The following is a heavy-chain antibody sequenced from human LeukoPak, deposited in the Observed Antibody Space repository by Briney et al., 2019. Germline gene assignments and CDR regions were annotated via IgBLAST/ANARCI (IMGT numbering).Heavy chain of an antibody. V-gene: IGHV1-69*05. J-gene: IGHJ4*02. Sequence: GASVKVSCKASGYTFTSYGISWVRQAPGQGLEWMGGIIPIFGTANYAQKFQGRVTITTDESTSTAYMEPSSLRSEDTAVYYCARVVGAPNSGWYYFDYWGQGTLVTVSS. CDR2: IIPIFGTA. CDR1: GYTFTSYG. D-gene: IGHD6-19*01. CDR3: ARVVGAPNSGWYYFDY.